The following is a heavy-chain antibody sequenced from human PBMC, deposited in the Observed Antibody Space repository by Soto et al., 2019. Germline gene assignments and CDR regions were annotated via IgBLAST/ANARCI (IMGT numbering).Heavy chain of an antibody. CDR3: ARDQEPSSLYYDYYCMDV. Sequence: QVQLVQSGAEVKKPGASVTVSCKASGYTFTSYYIHWVRQAPGQGPEWRGIINPSGGITSYGQKFRGRVTMTRDTSTRTVYMEVSGLRSEDTAVYYCARDQEPSSLYYDYYCMDVWGKGTTVTVSS. D-gene: IGHD3-16*02. V-gene: IGHV1-46*03. CDR1: GYTFTSYY. CDR2: INPSGGIT. J-gene: IGHJ6*03.